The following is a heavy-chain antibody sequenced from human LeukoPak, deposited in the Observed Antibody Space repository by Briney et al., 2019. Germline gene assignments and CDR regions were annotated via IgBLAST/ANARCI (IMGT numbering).Heavy chain of an antibody. D-gene: IGHD5-12*01. Sequence: GWSLRLSCVASGFTFSSYGMHWVRQAPGKGLEWVAVIWYDGTNKYYADSVKGRFTISRDNSKNTLYLQMNSLRAEDTAVYYCARDHYGGYAYSDYWGQGALVIVSS. V-gene: IGHV3-33*01. CDR2: IWYDGTNK. J-gene: IGHJ4*02. CDR3: ARDHYGGYAYSDY. CDR1: GFTFSSYG.